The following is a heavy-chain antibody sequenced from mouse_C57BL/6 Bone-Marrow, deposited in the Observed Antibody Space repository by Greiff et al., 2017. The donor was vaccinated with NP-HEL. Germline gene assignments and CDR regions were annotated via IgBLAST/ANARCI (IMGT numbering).Heavy chain of an antibody. Sequence: EVQLQQSGTVLARPGASVKMSCKTSGYTFTSYWMHWVKQRPGQGLEWIGAIYPGNSDTSYNQKFKGKATLTAVTSASTAYMELSSLTNEDSAVYYCRVTTGVATNYYAMDYWGQGTSVTVSS. CDR1: GYTFTSYW. CDR2: IYPGNSDT. D-gene: IGHD1-1*01. CDR3: RVTTGVATNYYAMDY. J-gene: IGHJ4*01. V-gene: IGHV1-5*01.